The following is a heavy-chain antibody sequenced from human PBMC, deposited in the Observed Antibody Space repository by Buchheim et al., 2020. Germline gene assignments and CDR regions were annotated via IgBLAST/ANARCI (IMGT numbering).Heavy chain of an antibody. D-gene: IGHD5-24*01. V-gene: IGHV1-8*01. CDR2: INTNSGDT. J-gene: IGHJ4*02. CDR1: GYTFTNYG. CDR3: FVDMVTIDY. Sequence: QVQLVQSGAEVKKPGASVKVSCKASGYTFTNYGINWVRQATGQGLEWMGWINTNSGDTAYAPKIQGRVTMTRDTSVSSVYMELTSLRPEDTAVYYCFVDMVTIDYWGQGTL.